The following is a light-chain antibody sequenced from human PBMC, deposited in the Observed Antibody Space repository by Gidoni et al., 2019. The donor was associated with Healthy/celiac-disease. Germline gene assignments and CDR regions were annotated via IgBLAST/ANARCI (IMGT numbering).Light chain of an antibody. Sequence: DIVMTQSPATLSVSPGERATLSCRASQSVSSNLAWYQQKPGQAPRLLIDGASTRATGIPARFSGSGSGTEFTLNISSLQSEDFAVYYCQQYNNWPPITFGQGTRLEIK. CDR1: QSVSSN. V-gene: IGKV3-15*01. CDR2: GAS. J-gene: IGKJ5*01. CDR3: QQYNNWPPIT.